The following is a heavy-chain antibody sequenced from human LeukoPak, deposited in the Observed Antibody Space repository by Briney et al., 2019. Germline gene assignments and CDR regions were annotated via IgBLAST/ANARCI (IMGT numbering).Heavy chain of an antibody. J-gene: IGHJ5*02. V-gene: IGHV3-23*01. Sequence: GGSLRLSCAASGFTFSSYAMSWVRQAPGKGLEWVSAISGSGGSTYYADSVKGRFTISRDNSKNTLYLQMNSLRAEDTAVYYCAKAIGWEPTGGWFDPWGQGTLVTVSS. D-gene: IGHD1-26*01. CDR2: ISGSGGST. CDR3: AKAIGWEPTGGWFDP. CDR1: GFTFSSYA.